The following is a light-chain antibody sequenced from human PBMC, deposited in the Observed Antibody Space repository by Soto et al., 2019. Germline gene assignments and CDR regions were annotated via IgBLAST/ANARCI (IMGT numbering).Light chain of an antibody. V-gene: IGLV2-23*01. CDR2: EGS. J-gene: IGLJ1*01. Sequence: QSALTQPASVSASPGQSITISCTGTSSDVGSSNLVSWYQHHPGKAPKLIIYEGSRRPSGVSGRFSGSKSGNTASLTISGLQADDVADYYCCSFVRSITLYAFGTGTKVTFL. CDR3: CSFVRSITLYA. CDR1: SSDVGSSNL.